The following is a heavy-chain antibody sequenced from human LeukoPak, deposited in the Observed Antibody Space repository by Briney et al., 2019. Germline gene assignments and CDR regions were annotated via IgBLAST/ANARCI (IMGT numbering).Heavy chain of an antibody. V-gene: IGHV4-34*01. Sequence: SETLSLTCAVYGGSFSGYYWSWIRQPPGKGLEWIGEINHSGSTNYNPSLKSRVTMSVDTSKNQFSLKLSSVTAADTAVYYCARGVPELEPYYYYGMDVWGQGTTVTVSS. CDR2: INHSGST. CDR3: ARGVPELEPYYYYGMDV. D-gene: IGHD1-1*01. CDR1: GGSFSGYY. J-gene: IGHJ6*02.